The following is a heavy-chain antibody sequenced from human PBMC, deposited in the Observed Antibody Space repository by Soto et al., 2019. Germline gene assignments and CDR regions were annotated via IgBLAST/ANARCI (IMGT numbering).Heavy chain of an antibody. V-gene: IGHV3-33*01. CDR1: GFTFSSYG. CDR3: ARDTAGDDFWSGYPVYYYYGMDV. J-gene: IGHJ6*02. Sequence: QVQLVESGGGVVQPGRSLRLSCAASGFTFSSYGMHWVRQAPGKGLEWVAVIWYDGSNKYYADSVKGRFTISRDNSKNTLYLQMNSLRAEDTAVYYCARDTAGDDFWSGYPVYYYYGMDVWGQGTTVTVSS. D-gene: IGHD3-3*01. CDR2: IWYDGSNK.